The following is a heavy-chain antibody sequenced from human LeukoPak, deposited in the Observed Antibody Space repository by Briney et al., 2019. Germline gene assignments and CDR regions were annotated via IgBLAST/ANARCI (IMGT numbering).Heavy chain of an antibody. Sequence: GGSLRLSCAASGFTFINYAMSWGRQAPGKGLEWVSAISGPGDTTFYADSMRGRFTIARDNSKKTVHLQMNSLRADDTAIYYCAKDQRYSYGREPTYFDFWGQGTLVTVSS. V-gene: IGHV3-23*01. J-gene: IGHJ4*02. CDR2: ISGPGDTT. CDR3: AKDQRYSYGREPTYFDF. CDR1: GFTFINYA. D-gene: IGHD5-18*01.